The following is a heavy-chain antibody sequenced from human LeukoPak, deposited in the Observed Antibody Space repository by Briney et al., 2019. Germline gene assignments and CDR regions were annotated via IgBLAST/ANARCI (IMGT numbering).Heavy chain of an antibody. CDR1: GFTFSSYA. V-gene: IGHV3-23*01. Sequence: GGSLRLSCAASGFTFSSYAMSWVRQAPGKGLEWVSGMSGSGGSTYYADSVKGRFTISRDNSKNTLYLQMNSLRAEDTAVYYCARGPTGYYDSSGGDYWGQGTLVTVSS. J-gene: IGHJ4*02. D-gene: IGHD3-22*01. CDR2: MSGSGGST. CDR3: ARGPTGYYDSSGGDY.